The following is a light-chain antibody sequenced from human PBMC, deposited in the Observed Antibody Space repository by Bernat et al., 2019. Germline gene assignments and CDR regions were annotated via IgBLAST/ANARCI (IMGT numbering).Light chain of an antibody. V-gene: IGLV3-1*01. CDR1: KLGDKY. CDR2: QDS. Sequence: SYELTQPPSVSVSPGQTASITCSGDKLGDKYACWYQQKPGQSPLLVIYQDSKRPSGIPERFSGSNSGNTATLTISGTQAMDEADYYCQEWDSRIVVFGGGTKLTVL. CDR3: QEWDSRIVV. J-gene: IGLJ3*02.